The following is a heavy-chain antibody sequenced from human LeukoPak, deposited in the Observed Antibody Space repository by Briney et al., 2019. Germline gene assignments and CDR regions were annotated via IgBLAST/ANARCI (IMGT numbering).Heavy chain of an antibody. CDR3: ARDYFRKGNAFDI. V-gene: IGHV4-4*07. CDR2: IYPSGST. CDR1: GGSLSGYY. Sequence: SETLSLTCKVSGGSLSGYYWAWIRQPAGRGLEWIGRIYPSGSTNYNPSLKSRVTMSIDTSTNQFSLNLNSVTAADTAVYYCARDYFRKGNAFDIWGQGTMVTISS. D-gene: IGHD2/OR15-2a*01. J-gene: IGHJ3*02.